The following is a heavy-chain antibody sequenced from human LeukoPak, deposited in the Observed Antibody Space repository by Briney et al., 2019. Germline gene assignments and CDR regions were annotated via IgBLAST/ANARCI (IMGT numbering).Heavy chain of an antibody. CDR1: GGSISSYY. V-gene: IGHV4-59*01. CDR3: ARDLGYCSSMSCYAWFDP. D-gene: IGHD2-2*01. CDR2: ISYSGST. Sequence: SETLSLTCTVSGGSISSYYWSWIRQPPGKGLEWIGYISYSGSTNYNPSLRSRVTISVDTSKNQSSLNLSSVTAADTAVYYCARDLGYCSSMSCYAWFDPWGQGTLVTVSS. J-gene: IGHJ5*02.